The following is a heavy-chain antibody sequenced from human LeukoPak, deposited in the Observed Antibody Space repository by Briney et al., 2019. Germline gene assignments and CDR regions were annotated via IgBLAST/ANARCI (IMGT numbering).Heavy chain of an antibody. Sequence: GASVKVSCKASGYIFSSYGFSWVRQVPGQGLEWVGWISAYNDNTDFAQKFQGRVTMTTDPSTTTAYMELRNLRSDDTAVYYCARRGSGPPYYWGQGTLVTVSS. D-gene: IGHD3-10*01. CDR3: ARRGSGPPYY. CDR2: ISAYNDNT. J-gene: IGHJ4*02. V-gene: IGHV1-18*01. CDR1: GYIFSSYG.